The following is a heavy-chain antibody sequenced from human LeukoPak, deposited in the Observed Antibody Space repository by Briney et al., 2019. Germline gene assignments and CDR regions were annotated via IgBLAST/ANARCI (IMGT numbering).Heavy chain of an antibody. D-gene: IGHD3-22*01. Sequence: GGSLRLSCAASGFTFSDYYMSWIRQAPGKGLEWVSYISSSGSTIYYADSVKGRFTISRDNAKNSLYLQMNSLRDEDTAVYYCAREGYYYDSSGKLQGYYFDYWGQGTLVTVSS. CDR1: GFTFSDYY. CDR3: AREGYYYDSSGKLQGYYFDY. V-gene: IGHV3-11*04. CDR2: ISSSGSTI. J-gene: IGHJ4*02.